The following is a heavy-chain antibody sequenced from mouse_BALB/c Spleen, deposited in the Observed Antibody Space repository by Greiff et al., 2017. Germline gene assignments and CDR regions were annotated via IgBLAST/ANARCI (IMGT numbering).Heavy chain of an antibody. CDR3: ARTRTITTVVEGFAY. CDR1: GFSLTGYG. V-gene: IGHV2-6-7*01. J-gene: IGHJ3*01. Sequence: VKLQESGPGLVAPSQSLSITCTVSGFSLTGYGVNWVRQPPGKGLEWLGMIWGDGSTDYNSALKSRLSISKDNSKSQVFLKMNSLQTDDTARYYCARTRTITTVVEGFAYWGQGTLVTVSA. CDR2: IWGDGST. D-gene: IGHD1-1*01.